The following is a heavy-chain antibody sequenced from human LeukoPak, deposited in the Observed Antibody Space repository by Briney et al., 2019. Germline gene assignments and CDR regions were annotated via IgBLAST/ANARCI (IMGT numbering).Heavy chain of an antibody. D-gene: IGHD2-2*01. J-gene: IGHJ4*02. CDR1: GYTFTNYG. V-gene: IGHV1-18*01. CDR2: ISAYNGDT. CDR3: ARGPVAMPVYFDY. Sequence: ASVKVSCKASGYTFTNYGISWVRQAPGQGLEWMGWISAYNGDTNYAQKFQGRVTMTTDTSTSTAYMDLGSLRSDDTAVYYCARGPVAMPVYFDYWGQGTLVTVSS.